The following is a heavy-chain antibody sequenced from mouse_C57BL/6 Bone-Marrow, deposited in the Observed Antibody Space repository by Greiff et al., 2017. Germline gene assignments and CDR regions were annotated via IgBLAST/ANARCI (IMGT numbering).Heavy chain of an antibody. J-gene: IGHJ4*01. CDR3: AKRGRYYCDLDY. Sequence: QVQLQQSGAELVRPGASVKVSCKASGYAFTNYLIEWVKQRPGQGLEWIGVINPGSGGTNYNEKFKGKATLTADTSSSTAYMQLSSLTSEDSAVYFCAKRGRYYCDLDYWGQGTTVTVSS. V-gene: IGHV1-54*01. CDR2: INPGSGGT. CDR1: GYAFTNYL.